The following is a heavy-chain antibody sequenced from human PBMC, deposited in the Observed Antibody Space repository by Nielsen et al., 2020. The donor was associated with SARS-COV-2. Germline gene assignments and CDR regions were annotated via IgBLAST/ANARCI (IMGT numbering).Heavy chain of an antibody. Sequence: SEILSLTCAVYGGSFSGYYWSWIRQPPGEGLEWIGQINHSGSTNYNPSLKSRVTISVDTSKNQFSLKLRSVTAADTAVYYCAGIYDFRFEYWGQGILVTVPS. CDR3: AGIYDFRFEY. CDR2: INHSGST. V-gene: IGHV4-34*01. J-gene: IGHJ4*02. D-gene: IGHD3-3*01. CDR1: GGSFSGYY.